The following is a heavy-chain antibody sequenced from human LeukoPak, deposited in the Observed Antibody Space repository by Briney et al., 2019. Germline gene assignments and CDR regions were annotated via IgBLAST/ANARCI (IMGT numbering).Heavy chain of an antibody. V-gene: IGHV1-46*01. CDR2: IYPRDGST. CDR1: RYSFTINY. CDR3: ARDQEAFDY. J-gene: IGHJ4*02. Sequence: ASVNVSCKASRYSFTINYIHWVRQAPGQGLEWMGMIYPRDGSTSYAQKFQGRVTVTRDTSTSTVHMELSGLRSEDTAVYYCARDQEAFDYWGQGTLVTVSS.